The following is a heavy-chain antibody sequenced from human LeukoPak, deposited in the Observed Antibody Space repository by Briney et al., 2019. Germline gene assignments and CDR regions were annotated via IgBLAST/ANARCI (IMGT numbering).Heavy chain of an antibody. Sequence: GGSLRLSCVASGFTFRLYVMTWVRQAPGKGLEWVALISYDGSNKYYADSVKGRFTISRDNSKNTLYLQMNSLRAEDTAVYYCAKDQRPMITFGGVIADWGQGTLVTVSS. CDR2: ISYDGSNK. V-gene: IGHV3-30*18. D-gene: IGHD3-16*02. CDR3: AKDQRPMITFGGVIAD. CDR1: GFTFRLYV. J-gene: IGHJ4*02.